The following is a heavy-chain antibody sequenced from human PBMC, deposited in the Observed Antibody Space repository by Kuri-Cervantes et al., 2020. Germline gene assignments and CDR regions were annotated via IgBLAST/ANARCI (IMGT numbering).Heavy chain of an antibody. D-gene: IGHD3-16*01. CDR2: ISYDGSNK. J-gene: IGHJ4*02. CDR3: ARDLVGGGFGY. Sequence: GESLKISCAASGFIFSSYAMHWVRQAPGKGLEWVAVISYDGSNKYYADSVKGRFTISRDNSKNTLYLQMNSLRAEDTAVYYCARDLVGGGFGYWGQGTLVTVSS. CDR1: GFIFSSYA. V-gene: IGHV3-30-3*01.